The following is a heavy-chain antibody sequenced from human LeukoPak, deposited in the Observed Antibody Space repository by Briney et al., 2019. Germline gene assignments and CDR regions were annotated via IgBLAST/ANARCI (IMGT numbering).Heavy chain of an antibody. CDR2: ISSDGSYK. V-gene: IGHV3-30*18. CDR3: GKAITMVRGVIVSPDY. D-gene: IGHD3-10*01. CDR1: GFTFNKYG. J-gene: IGHJ4*02. Sequence: GRSLRLSCAASGFTFNKYGMHWVRQAPGQGLEWVAVISSDGSYKYHADSVKGRFTISRDNSNNTLYLQMNSLRDEDTAVYYCGKAITMVRGVIVSPDYWGQGTLVTVSS.